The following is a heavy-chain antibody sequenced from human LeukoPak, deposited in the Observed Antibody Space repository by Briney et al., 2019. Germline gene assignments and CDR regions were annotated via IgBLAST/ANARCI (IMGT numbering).Heavy chain of an antibody. D-gene: IGHD3-22*01. CDR1: GFTLSDYY. CDR2: ISSSGSTI. V-gene: IGHV3-11*01. J-gene: IGHJ4*02. CDR3: ARDLEYYDRIFDY. Sequence: AGSLRHSRAASGFTLSDYYMSWIRQAPGRRLAWDSYISSSGSTIYYVDSVKGRFTISRDNAKNSMYRQMNSLRAEDTAVYYCARDLEYYDRIFDYWGQGTLVTGSS.